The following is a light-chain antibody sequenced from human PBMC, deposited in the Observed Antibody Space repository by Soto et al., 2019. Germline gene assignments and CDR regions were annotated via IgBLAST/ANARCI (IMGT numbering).Light chain of an antibody. V-gene: IGKV3-20*01. CDR3: QQYGALPR. CDR1: QSVTSSY. CDR2: GAS. Sequence: DIVLTQSPGTLSLSPGERATLSCRASQSVTSSYLAWYQHKPGQAPRLLIYGASSRATGIPDRFSGSGSGTYFTITISRLEPEDFAVYFCQQYGALPRFGQGTRLEIK. J-gene: IGKJ5*01.